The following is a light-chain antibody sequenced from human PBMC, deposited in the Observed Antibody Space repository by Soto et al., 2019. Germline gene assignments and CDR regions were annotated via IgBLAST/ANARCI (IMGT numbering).Light chain of an antibody. CDR3: QQYDNLPFT. V-gene: IGKV1-33*01. Sequence: DIQMTQSPSSLSASVGDRVTITCQASQDISNYLNWYQQKTGKAPKLLIYDASNLETAVPSRFSGRGSGTDSTFTISSLQPEDMATYYCQQYDNLPFTFGPGTKVDIK. CDR1: QDISNY. CDR2: DAS. J-gene: IGKJ3*01.